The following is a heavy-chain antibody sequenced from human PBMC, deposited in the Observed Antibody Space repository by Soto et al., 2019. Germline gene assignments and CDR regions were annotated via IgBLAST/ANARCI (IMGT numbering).Heavy chain of an antibody. J-gene: IGHJ4*02. CDR3: ASSPPYCGGDCYSLVY. CDR1: GGSLSRGSYS. V-gene: IGHV4-31*11. CDR2: MYYSGST. Sequence: SETLSLTCAVSGGSLSRGSYSWCWFRQQPEKGQEWIGYMYYSGSTYYNLSLKSRVTISVDTSKNQFSLKLSSVTAADTAVYYCASSPPYCGGDCYSLVYWGQGTLVTVS. D-gene: IGHD2-21*02.